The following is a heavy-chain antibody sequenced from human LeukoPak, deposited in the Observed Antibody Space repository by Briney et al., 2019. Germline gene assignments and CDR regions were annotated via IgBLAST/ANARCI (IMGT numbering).Heavy chain of an antibody. CDR3: ARDLVVVPAARTTDHDAFDI. V-gene: IGHV3-21*01. CDR2: ISSSSSYI. J-gene: IGHJ3*02. CDR1: GFTFSSYS. D-gene: IGHD2-2*01. Sequence: GGSLRLSCAASGFTFSSYSMNWVRQAPGKGLEWVSSISSSSSYIYYADSVKGRFTISRDNAKNSLYLQMNSLRAEDTAVYCCARDLVVVPAARTTDHDAFDIWGQGTMVTVSS.